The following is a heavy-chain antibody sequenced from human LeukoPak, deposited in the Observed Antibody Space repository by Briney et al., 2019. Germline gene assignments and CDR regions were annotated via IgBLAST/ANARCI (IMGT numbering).Heavy chain of an antibody. CDR3: ARGSSVYSSSKDEYYYYYMDV. D-gene: IGHD6-6*01. V-gene: IGHV4-61*02. Sequence: PSQTLSLTCTVSGGSISSGSYYWSWIRQPAGKGLERIGRIYTSGSTNYNPSLKSRVTISVDTSKNQFSLKLSSVTAADTAVYYCARGSSVYSSSKDEYYYYYMDVWGKGTTVTVSS. CDR1: GGSISSGSYY. CDR2: IYTSGST. J-gene: IGHJ6*03.